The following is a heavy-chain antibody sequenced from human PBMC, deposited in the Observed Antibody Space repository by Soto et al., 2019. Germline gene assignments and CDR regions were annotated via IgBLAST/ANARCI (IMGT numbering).Heavy chain of an antibody. Sequence: SETLSLTCAVYGGSFSGYYWTWIRQPPGTGLEWIGEINHSGSTNYNPSLKSRVTISVDTSKNQFSLKLTSVTAADTAVYYCAKGGRQWLVTSDFNYWGQGALVTVSS. V-gene: IGHV4-34*01. CDR3: AKGGRQWLVTSDFNY. D-gene: IGHD6-19*01. CDR1: GGSFSGYY. CDR2: INHSGST. J-gene: IGHJ4*02.